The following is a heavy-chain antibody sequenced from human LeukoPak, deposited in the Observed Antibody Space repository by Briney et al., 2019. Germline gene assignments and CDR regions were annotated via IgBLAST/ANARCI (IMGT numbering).Heavy chain of an antibody. V-gene: IGHV4-39*01. CDR2: IYYSGST. CDR1: GGSISSSNYY. D-gene: IGHD5-12*01. CDR3: ARRRIVATIDY. J-gene: IGHJ4*02. Sequence: SETLSLTCTVSGGSISSSNYYWGWIRQPPGKGLEWIGSIYYSGSTYYNPSIKSRVTISVDTSKNQFSLKLSSVTAADTAVYYCARRRIVATIDYWGQGTLVTVSS.